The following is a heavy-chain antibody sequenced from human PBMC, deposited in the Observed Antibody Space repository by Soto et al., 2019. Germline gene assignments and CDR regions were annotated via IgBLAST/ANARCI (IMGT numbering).Heavy chain of an antibody. Sequence: SETLSLTCTVSGGSISSSSDYWGWIRQPPGKGLEYIGSIYYSGSTSYYPSLKSRVTISVDTSKNQFSLNLSFVTAADTAVYYCATMGTPATGLYYFDNWGQGTLVTVSS. V-gene: IGHV4-39*07. CDR2: IYYSGST. CDR3: ATMGTPATGLYYFDN. J-gene: IGHJ4*02. CDR1: GGSISSSSDY. D-gene: IGHD1-7*01.